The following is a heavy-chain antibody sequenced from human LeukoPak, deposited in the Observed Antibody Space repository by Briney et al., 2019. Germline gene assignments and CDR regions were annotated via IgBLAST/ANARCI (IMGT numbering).Heavy chain of an antibody. V-gene: IGHV3-7*01. CDR1: RFTFSNYW. CDR3: ARDPYNGAYSEGYYYYYMDV. J-gene: IGHJ6*03. Sequence: PGGSLRLSCVASRFTFSNYWMSWVRQVPGKGLQRVANIKQDGSEKYYVDSLTGRFTISRDNAKNSLYLQMNSLRVEDTAIYYCARDPYNGAYSEGYYYYYMDVWGKGTTVTVSS. D-gene: IGHD1-1*01. CDR2: IKQDGSEK.